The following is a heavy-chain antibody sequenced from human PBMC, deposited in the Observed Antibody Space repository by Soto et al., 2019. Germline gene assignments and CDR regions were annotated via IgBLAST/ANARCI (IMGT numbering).Heavy chain of an antibody. Sequence: SETLSLTCTVSGGSISSGGYYWSWIRQHPGKGLEWIGYIYYSGSTYYNPSLKSRVTISVDTSKNQFSLKLSSVTAADTAVYYCARYCGGDCSWAGFDYWGQGTLVTVSS. V-gene: IGHV4-31*03. CDR1: GGSISSGGYY. D-gene: IGHD2-21*01. J-gene: IGHJ4*02. CDR3: ARYCGGDCSWAGFDY. CDR2: IYYSGST.